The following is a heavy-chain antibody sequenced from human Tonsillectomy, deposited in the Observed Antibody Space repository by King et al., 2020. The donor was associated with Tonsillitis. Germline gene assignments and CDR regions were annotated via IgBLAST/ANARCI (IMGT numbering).Heavy chain of an antibody. CDR3: ALLTAAEYFQH. V-gene: IGHV2-5*02. CDR1: GFPLSTSGVG. CDR2: IYWDDDK. Sequence: ITLKESGPTLVKPTQTLTLTCTFSGFPLSTSGVGVGWIRQPPGKALEWLALIYWDDDKRYRPSLKSRLTITKDISKNQVVLTMTNMDPVDKATYYCALLTAAEYFQHGGQGTLVTVSA. D-gene: IGHD3-9*01. J-gene: IGHJ1*01.